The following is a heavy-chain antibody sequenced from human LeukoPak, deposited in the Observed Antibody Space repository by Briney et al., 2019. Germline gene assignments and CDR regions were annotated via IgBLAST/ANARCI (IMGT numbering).Heavy chain of an antibody. Sequence: SETLSLTCAVSGYSISSGYYSGWIRQPPGKGLEWIGSINHSGSTFYNPSLKSRVTISIDTSKNQFSLKLSSVTAADTAVYYCATDPASWFDPWGQGTLVTVSS. V-gene: IGHV4-38-2*02. CDR1: GYSISSGYY. CDR3: ATDPASWFDP. CDR2: INHSGST. J-gene: IGHJ5*02.